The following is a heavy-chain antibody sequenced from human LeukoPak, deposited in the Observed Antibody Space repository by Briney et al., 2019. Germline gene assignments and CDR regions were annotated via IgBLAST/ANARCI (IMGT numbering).Heavy chain of an antibody. D-gene: IGHD2-8*01. CDR1: GYTFTGYY. Sequence: GASVKVSCKASGYTFTGYYMHWVRQAPGQGVEWMGWINTNSGVTNYAQRFQGRVTMTRDTSISTAYMDLSRLRYDDTAVYYCARHRDGYCTNGVCYFDYCGQGTLVTVSS. CDR2: INTNSGVT. J-gene: IGHJ4*02. CDR3: ARHRDGYCTNGVCYFDY. V-gene: IGHV1-2*02.